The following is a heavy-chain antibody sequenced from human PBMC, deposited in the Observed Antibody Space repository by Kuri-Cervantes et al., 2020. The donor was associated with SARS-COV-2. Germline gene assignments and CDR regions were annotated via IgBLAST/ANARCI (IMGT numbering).Heavy chain of an antibody. CDR1: GFTFSSYA. Sequence: GESLKISCAACGFTFSSYAMHWVRQAPGKGLEWVAVISYDGSNKYYADSVKGRFTISRDNSKNTLYLQMNSLRAEDTAVYYCARDQDDYSNYHAFDTWGQGTMVTVSS. CDR2: ISYDGSNK. J-gene: IGHJ3*02. CDR3: ARDQDDYSNYHAFDT. V-gene: IGHV3-30*04. D-gene: IGHD4-11*01.